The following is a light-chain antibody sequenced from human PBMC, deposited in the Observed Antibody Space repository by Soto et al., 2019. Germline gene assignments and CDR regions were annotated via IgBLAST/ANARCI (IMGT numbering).Light chain of an antibody. CDR2: GNT. CDR1: DSNIGAGYD. V-gene: IGLV1-40*01. Sequence: QSVLTQTPSVSGAPGQTITISCTGTDSNIGAGYDVHWYQHLPGRAPKLLIFGNTHRPSGVPDRFSGSKSGTSASLAITGLQPEDEADYYCQSFDNSLSGFYVFGSGTKLT. J-gene: IGLJ1*01. CDR3: QSFDNSLSGFYV.